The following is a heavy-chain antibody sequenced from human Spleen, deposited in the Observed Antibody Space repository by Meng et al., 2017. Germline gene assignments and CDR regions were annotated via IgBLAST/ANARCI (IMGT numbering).Heavy chain of an antibody. Sequence: ASVKVSCKASGYTFTGYYIHWVRQAPGQGLEWMEWINPNSGGTNYAQNFQGRVTMTRDTSISTAYMELSRLRSDDTAVYYCARSRDIVGAIIDYWAQGPLVTVSS. CDR2: INPNSGGT. V-gene: IGHV1-2*02. CDR1: GYTFTGYY. D-gene: IGHD1-26*01. CDR3: ARSRDIVGAIIDY. J-gene: IGHJ4*02.